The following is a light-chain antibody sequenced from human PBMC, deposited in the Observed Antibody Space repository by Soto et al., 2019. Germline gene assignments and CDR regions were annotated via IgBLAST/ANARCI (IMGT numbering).Light chain of an antibody. V-gene: IGKV1-9*01. Sequence: DIQLTQSPSFLAASVGDRVTITCRASHGINIFLAWFQQKPGKAPNLLISAASTLQSGVPSRFSGSGSETEFTLTITSLQPEDSATYYCQQRNSYPRTFGQGTKVDIK. J-gene: IGKJ2*01. CDR2: AAS. CDR1: HGINIF. CDR3: QQRNSYPRT.